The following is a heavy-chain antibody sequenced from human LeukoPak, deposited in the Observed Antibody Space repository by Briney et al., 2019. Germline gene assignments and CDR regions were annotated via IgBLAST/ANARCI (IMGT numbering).Heavy chain of an antibody. Sequence: GASVKVSCTSSGYTFTGYYMHWVRQAPGQGLEWMGWINPNSGNTGYAQKFQGRVTMTRNTSISTAYMELSSLRSEDTAVYYCARSSAYYYDSGGSFDYWGQGTLVTVSS. CDR1: GYTFTGYY. J-gene: IGHJ4*02. CDR2: INPNSGNT. V-gene: IGHV1-8*02. CDR3: ARSSAYYYDSGGSFDY. D-gene: IGHD3-22*01.